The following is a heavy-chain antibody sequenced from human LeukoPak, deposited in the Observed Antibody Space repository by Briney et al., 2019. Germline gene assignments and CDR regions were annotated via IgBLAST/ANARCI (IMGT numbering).Heavy chain of an antibody. J-gene: IGHJ4*02. CDR3: AREGSGSYDY. Sequence: SQTLSLTCTVSGGSFSSRPYYWSWIRQPAGKGLEWIGRIYTSGSTNYNPSLKSRVTISVDTSKNQFSLKLSSVTAADTAVYYCAREGSGSYDYWGQGTLVTVSS. V-gene: IGHV4-61*02. CDR2: IYTSGST. D-gene: IGHD1-26*01. CDR1: GGSFSSRPYY.